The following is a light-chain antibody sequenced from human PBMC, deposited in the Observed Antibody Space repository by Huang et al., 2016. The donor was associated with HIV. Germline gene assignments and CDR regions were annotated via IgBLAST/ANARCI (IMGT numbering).Light chain of an antibody. J-gene: IGKJ4*01. Sequence: DIQMTQSPSSLSASVGDRVTITCRARQTISTNLNWYQQKSGKAPKVLIYAASSGQSGVPSRFSGSGSGTDFTLTISSLQPEDFATYYCQQSYSAPLTFGGGTKVEIK. CDR2: AAS. V-gene: IGKV1-39*01. CDR1: QTISTN. CDR3: QQSYSAPLT.